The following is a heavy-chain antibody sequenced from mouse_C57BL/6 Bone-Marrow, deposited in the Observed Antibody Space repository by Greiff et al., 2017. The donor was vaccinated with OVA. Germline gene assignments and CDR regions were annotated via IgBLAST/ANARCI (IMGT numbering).Heavy chain of an antibody. D-gene: IGHD2-2*01. CDR1: GFNIKDDY. V-gene: IGHV14-4*01. J-gene: IGHJ3*01. CDR3: TTGYDGDWFAY. CDR2: IDPENGDT. Sequence: VHVKQSGAELVRPGASVKLSCTASGFNIKDDYMHWVKQRPEQGLEWIGWIDPENGDTEYASQFQGKATITADTSSNTAYLQLSSLTSEDTAVYYCTTGYDGDWFAYWGQGTLVTVSA.